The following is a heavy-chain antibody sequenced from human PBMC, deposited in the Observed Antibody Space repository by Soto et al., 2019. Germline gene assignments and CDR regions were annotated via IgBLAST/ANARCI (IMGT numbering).Heavy chain of an antibody. V-gene: IGHV3-23*01. CDR2: ISGSGRTT. J-gene: IGHJ5*02. D-gene: IGHD5-12*01. CDR3: AKGVTTIVATGSWFDH. CDR1: GFTFNSYA. Sequence: PGGSLRLSCAVSGFTFNSYAMNWVRQAPGKGLEWVSSISGSGRTTYYADAVKGRFTISRDNSKNTLFLQMNSLRSEDTAVYYCAKGVTTIVATGSWFDHWGQGTLVTGLL.